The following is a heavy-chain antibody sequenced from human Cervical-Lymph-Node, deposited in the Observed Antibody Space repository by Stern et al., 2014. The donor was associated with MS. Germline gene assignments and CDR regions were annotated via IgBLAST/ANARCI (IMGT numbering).Heavy chain of an antibody. CDR1: GGSISSDGDY. Sequence: QVQLVESGPGLVKPSETLSLTCTVSGGSISSDGDYWGWVRQHPGKGLEWIGYIYYSGSTDYHPSLEGRLTISVDTSKSQFSLKLISVTAADTAVYYCARRRAFSYGYYGLDVWGQGTTVTVSS. V-gene: IGHV4-31*03. CDR2: IYYSGST. D-gene: IGHD5-18*01. CDR3: ARRRAFSYGYYGLDV. J-gene: IGHJ6*02.